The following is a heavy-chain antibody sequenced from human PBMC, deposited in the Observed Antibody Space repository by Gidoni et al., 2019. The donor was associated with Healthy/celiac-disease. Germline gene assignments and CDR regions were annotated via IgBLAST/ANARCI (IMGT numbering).Heavy chain of an antibody. CDR3: AKDQGDGCLDY. Sequence: QVQLVESGGGVVQPGRSLRLSCAASGFTFSSYGMHWVRQAPGKGLEWVAVISHDGSNKYYADSVKGRFTISRDNSKNTLYLQMNSLRAEDTAVYYCAKDQGDGCLDYWGQGTLVTVSS. CDR1: GFTFSSYG. J-gene: IGHJ4*02. V-gene: IGHV3-30*18. CDR2: ISHDGSNK. D-gene: IGHD6-19*01.